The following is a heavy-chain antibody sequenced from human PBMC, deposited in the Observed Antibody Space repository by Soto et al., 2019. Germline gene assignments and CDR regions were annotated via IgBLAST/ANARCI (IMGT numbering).Heavy chain of an antibody. CDR1: GFTFSNAW. J-gene: IGHJ5*02. CDR3: AKHEHIAAAGRDDWFDP. V-gene: IGHV3-15*01. Sequence: GGSLRLSCAASGFTFSNAWMSWVRQAPGKGLEWVGRIKSKTDGGTTDYAAPVKGRFTISRDNSKNTLYLQMNSLRAEDTALYYCAKHEHIAAAGRDDWFDPWGQGTLVTVS. CDR2: IKSKTDGGTT. D-gene: IGHD6-13*01.